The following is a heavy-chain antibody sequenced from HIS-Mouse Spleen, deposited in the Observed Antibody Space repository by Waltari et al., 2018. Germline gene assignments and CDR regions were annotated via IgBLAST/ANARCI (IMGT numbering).Heavy chain of an antibody. CDR3: ARDLFIAAAAPAEYFQH. V-gene: IGHV4-4*07. J-gene: IGHJ1*01. CDR1: GGSISSYY. CDR2: IYTSGST. Sequence: QVQLQESGPGLVKPSETLSLTCTVSGGSISSYYWSWIRQPAGKGLEWIGRIYTSGSTNYNPSLTSRVTMSVDTSKNQFSLKLSSVTAADTAVYYCARDLFIAAAAPAEYFQHWGQGTLVTVSS. D-gene: IGHD6-13*01.